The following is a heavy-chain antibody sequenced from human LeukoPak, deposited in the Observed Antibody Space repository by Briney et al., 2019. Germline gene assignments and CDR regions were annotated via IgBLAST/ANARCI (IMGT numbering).Heavy chain of an antibody. CDR1: GGSISSSNW. V-gene: IGHV4-4*02. D-gene: IGHD3-22*01. Sequence: SETLSLTCAVSGGSISSSNWWSWVRQPPGKGLEWIGEIYDTGSTNYNPSLKSRVTISVDKSKNQFSLTLSSVTAADTAVYYCARLNYYDSSGYPALYYFDYWGQGTLVTVSS. J-gene: IGHJ4*02. CDR3: ARLNYYDSSGYPALYYFDY. CDR2: IYDTGST.